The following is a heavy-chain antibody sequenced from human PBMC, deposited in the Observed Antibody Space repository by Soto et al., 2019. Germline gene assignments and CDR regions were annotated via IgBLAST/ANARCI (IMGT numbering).Heavy chain of an antibody. CDR3: ARVKGAYAIDY. CDR1: GFTFSDYY. CDR2: ISKSGSTT. V-gene: IGHV3-11*01. D-gene: IGHD5-12*01. J-gene: IGHJ4*02. Sequence: PGGSLRLSCAASGFTFSDYYMSWMRQAPGKGPEWVSYISKSGSTTQYADSVKGRFTISRDNAKNSLYLQMNSLRAEDTAVYYCARVKGAYAIDYWGQGTLVTVSS.